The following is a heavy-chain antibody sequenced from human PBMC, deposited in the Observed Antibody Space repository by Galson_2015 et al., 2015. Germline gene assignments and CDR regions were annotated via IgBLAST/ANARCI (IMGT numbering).Heavy chain of an antibody. Sequence: PALVKPTQTLTLTCTFSGFSLDSRGVGVGWIRQPPGKAPEWLALILWDDDKIYRPSLKSTFITTKDTAKNQVVLTMTNMDPEDTATYYCARLATWLGYQFDYWGQGILVTVSS. CDR1: GFSLDSRGVG. CDR2: ILWDDDK. CDR3: ARLATWLGYQFDY. D-gene: IGHD3-10*01. V-gene: IGHV2-5*02. J-gene: IGHJ4*02.